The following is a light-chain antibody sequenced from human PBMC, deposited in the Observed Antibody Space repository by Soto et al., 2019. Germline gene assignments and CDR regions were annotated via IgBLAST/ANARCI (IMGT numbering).Light chain of an antibody. CDR3: QQYGSSIT. J-gene: IGKJ5*01. CDR1: ESVSRY. Sequence: TQSPSTLSLSPGESATLSCRASESVSRYLAWYQQKPGQAPRLLIYGASNRATGIPDRFSGSGSGTDFTLTISRLEPEDFAVYYCQQYGSSITFGQGTRLEIK. V-gene: IGKV3-20*01. CDR2: GAS.